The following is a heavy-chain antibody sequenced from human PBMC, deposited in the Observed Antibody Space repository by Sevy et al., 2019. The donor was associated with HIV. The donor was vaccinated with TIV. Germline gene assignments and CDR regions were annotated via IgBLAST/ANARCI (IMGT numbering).Heavy chain of an antibody. CDR2: FDPEDGET. V-gene: IGHV1-24*01. D-gene: IGHD3-3*01. Sequence: ASVKVSRKVSGYTLTELSMHWVRQAPGKGLEWMGGFDPEDGETIYAQKFQGRVTMTEDTSTDTAYMELSRLRSEDTAVYYCATSRFLEWLFPRTYGMDVWGQGTTVTVS. J-gene: IGHJ6*02. CDR3: ATSRFLEWLFPRTYGMDV. CDR1: GYTLTELS.